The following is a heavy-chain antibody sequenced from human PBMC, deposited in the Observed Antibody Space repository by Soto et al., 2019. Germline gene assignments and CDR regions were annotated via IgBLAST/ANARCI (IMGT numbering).Heavy chain of an antibody. Sequence: GGSLRLSCAASGFPFSSYNMNWVRQAPGKGLEWVSSITSTTSDIYYADSVKGRFTISRDNAKNSLYLHMNSLRAEDSAVYYCARPYSGSYSFDYWGQGTLVTVSS. D-gene: IGHD1-26*01. J-gene: IGHJ4*02. CDR2: ITSTTSDI. V-gene: IGHV3-21*01. CDR3: ARPYSGSYSFDY. CDR1: GFPFSSYN.